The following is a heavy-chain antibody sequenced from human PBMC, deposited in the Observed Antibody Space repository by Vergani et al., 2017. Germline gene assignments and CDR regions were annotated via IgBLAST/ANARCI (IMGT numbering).Heavy chain of an antibody. CDR2: IYPGDSDT. V-gene: IGHV5-51*01. J-gene: IGHJ4*02. D-gene: IGHD2-15*01. CDR1: GYSFTSYW. CDR3: SRLITRYCSGGSFYRLIPTYYFDY. Sequence: EVQLVQSGAEVKKPGESLKISCKGSGYSFTSYWIGWVRQMPGKGLEWMGIIYPGDSDTRYSPSFQGQVTISADKSISTAYLQWSSLKASDTGMYYCSRLITRYCSGGSFYRLIPTYYFDYWGQGTLVTVSS.